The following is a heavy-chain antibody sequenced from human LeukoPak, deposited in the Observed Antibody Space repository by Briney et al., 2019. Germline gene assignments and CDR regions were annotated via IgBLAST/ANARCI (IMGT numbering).Heavy chain of an antibody. CDR2: INGGGSPI. Sequence: PGGSLRLSCAASGFTFSKDSMNWVRQAPGKGLEWVSYINGGGSPIFYADSVRGRFTISRDNAKNSLYLQMNSLRAEDTAVYYCARDSVEDTAMVPLDYWGQGTLVTVSS. J-gene: IGHJ4*02. CDR3: ARDSVEDTAMVPLDY. D-gene: IGHD5-18*01. V-gene: IGHV3-48*01. CDR1: GFTFSKDS.